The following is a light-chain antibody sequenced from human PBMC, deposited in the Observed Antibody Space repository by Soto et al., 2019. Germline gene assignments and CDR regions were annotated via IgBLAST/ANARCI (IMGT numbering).Light chain of an antibody. V-gene: IGKV1-27*01. CDR1: QDISNF. Sequence: DIQMTQSPSSLSASVGDRVTITCRASQDISNFLVWFQQKPGKVPNPLIYGASTLQSGVPSRFSGSGSGTDFTLTISSLQPEDVATYFCQKYNSAPFTFGPGTKVDIK. CDR3: QKYNSAPFT. J-gene: IGKJ3*01. CDR2: GAS.